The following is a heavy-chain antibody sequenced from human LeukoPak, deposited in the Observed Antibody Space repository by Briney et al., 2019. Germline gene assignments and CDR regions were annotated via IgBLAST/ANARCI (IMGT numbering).Heavy chain of an antibody. Sequence: GGALRLSCSALWFTLMRYSMNWGRQAPGEGVEWVSWLWSGSRYKNYVDSVRGRFTISRDNAKNSLYLQLNSLRAEDTAVYFCASGVIIATAGSLDYWGQGTLVTVSS. V-gene: IGHV3-21*01. CDR1: WFTLMRYS. D-gene: IGHD6-13*01. CDR3: ASGVIIATAGSLDY. CDR2: LWSGSRYK. J-gene: IGHJ4*02.